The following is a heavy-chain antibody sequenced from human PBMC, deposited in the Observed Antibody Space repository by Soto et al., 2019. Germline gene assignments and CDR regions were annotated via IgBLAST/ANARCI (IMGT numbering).Heavy chain of an antibody. J-gene: IGHJ6*04. CDR1: GYSFTTYG. CDR2: ISGYNGNT. CDR3: AREGPPPYHYYGMDV. V-gene: IGHV1-18*01. Sequence: QVQLVQSGGEVKKPGASVKVSCKTSGYSFTTYGISWVRQAPGQGLEWMGWISGYNGNTHYAQKFQGRVSMTTDTVXWTASIEMRRRRSDDTAVYYCAREGPPPYHYYGMDVWGKR.